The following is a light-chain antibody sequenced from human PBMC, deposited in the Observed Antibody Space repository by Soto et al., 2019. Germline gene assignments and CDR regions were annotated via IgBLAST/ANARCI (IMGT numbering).Light chain of an antibody. J-gene: IGKJ1*01. CDR2: KAS. CDR1: QSISSW. V-gene: IGKV1-5*03. CDR3: QQYFSYRT. Sequence: DIQMTQSPSTLSASVGDRVTITCRASQSISSWLAWYHQKPGKAPTLLIYKASSLESGVPSRFSCSGSGTEFTLTISSLQPDDFATYYCQQYFSYRTFGQGTKVEIK.